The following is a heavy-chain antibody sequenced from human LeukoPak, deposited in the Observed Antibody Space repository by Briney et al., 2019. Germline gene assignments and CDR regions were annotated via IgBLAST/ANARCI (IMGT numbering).Heavy chain of an antibody. D-gene: IGHD3-10*01. Sequence: SSETLSLTCTVSGDSISSSSYYWGWIRQPPGKGLEWIGSIYYSGSTYYNPSLKSRVTISVDTSKNQFSLKLSSVTAADTAVYYCARQAPYYGSGSYFDYWGQGTLVTVSS. CDR2: IYYSGST. J-gene: IGHJ4*02. CDR1: GDSISSSSYY. V-gene: IGHV4-39*01. CDR3: ARQAPYYGSGSYFDY.